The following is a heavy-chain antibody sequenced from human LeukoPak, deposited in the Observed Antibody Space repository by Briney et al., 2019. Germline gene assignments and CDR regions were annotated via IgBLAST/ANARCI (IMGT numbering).Heavy chain of an antibody. J-gene: IGHJ4*02. Sequence: GGSLRLSCAASGCSFSNAWMSGVRQAPGKGREGVGRITRKTDGGTTDYAAPMKGRFTISRDDSKNTLFLQMNSLKTEDTAVYYCTTVSGYAFDYWGQGTLVTVSS. CDR3: TTVSGYAFDY. D-gene: IGHD5-18*01. CDR1: GCSFSNAW. V-gene: IGHV3-15*01. CDR2: ITRKTDGGTT.